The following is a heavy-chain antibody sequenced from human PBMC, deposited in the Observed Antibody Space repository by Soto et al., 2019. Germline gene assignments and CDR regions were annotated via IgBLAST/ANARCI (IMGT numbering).Heavy chain of an antibody. J-gene: IGHJ2*01. CDR2: ISGSGVNA. Sequence: EVQLVESGGSVIRPGGSLRLSCAASGFAFQNHGMAWVRQVPGKGLEWVAGISGSGVNAGYADSVKGWFTISRDNGDNSLYLEINNLGVEDTALYHCARKPHWQYWYFDLWGRGTLVTVSS. V-gene: IGHV3-20*01. CDR1: GFAFQNHG. CDR3: ARKPHWQYWYFDL. D-gene: IGHD1-1*01.